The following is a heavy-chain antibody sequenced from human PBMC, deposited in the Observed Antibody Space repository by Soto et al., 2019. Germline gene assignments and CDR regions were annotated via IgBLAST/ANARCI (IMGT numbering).Heavy chain of an antibody. D-gene: IGHD3-3*01. CDR1: TFSDPY. Sequence: TFSDPYMDWVRQATGKGLEWVGHIRNKANSYTTEYAASVRGRFTISRDDSKNSLYLHMNSLITEDTAVYYCATGSGADYPFDIWGQGTMVTVSS. J-gene: IGHJ3*02. V-gene: IGHV3-72*01. CDR3: ATGSGADYPFDI. CDR2: IRNKANSYTT.